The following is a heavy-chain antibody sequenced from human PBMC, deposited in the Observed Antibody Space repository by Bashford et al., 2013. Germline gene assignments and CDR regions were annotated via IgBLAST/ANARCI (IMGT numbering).Heavy chain of an antibody. CDR2: TYPGGSDT. J-gene: IGHJ4*02. V-gene: IGHV5-51*01. Sequence: WVRQMPGKGPEWMGITYPGGSDTRYSPSFQGQVTISADKSISTAYLQWSSLKASDTAMYYCARRYNSGWYLDYWGQGTLVTVSS. D-gene: IGHD6-19*01. CDR3: ARRYNSGWYLDY.